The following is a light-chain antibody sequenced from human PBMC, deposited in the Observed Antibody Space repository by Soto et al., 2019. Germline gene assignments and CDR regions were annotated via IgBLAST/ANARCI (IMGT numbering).Light chain of an antibody. V-gene: IGKV1-5*03. Sequence: IQVTQSTSTLSASVGDRVTITCRASQSINSWLAWYQQKPGKAPKLLIYKASSLESGVPSRFSGSGSGTELTLTISSLQPDDFATYYCQQFNSYPITFGQGTRLEI. J-gene: IGKJ5*01. CDR1: QSINSW. CDR3: QQFNSYPIT. CDR2: KAS.